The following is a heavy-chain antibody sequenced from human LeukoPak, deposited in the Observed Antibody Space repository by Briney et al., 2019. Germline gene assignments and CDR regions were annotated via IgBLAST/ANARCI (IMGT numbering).Heavy chain of an antibody. CDR1: GFTFSSYS. V-gene: IGHV3-21*04. D-gene: IGHD3-3*01. CDR3: ANTKGVVPGNFDY. CDR2: ISSSSSYI. Sequence: GGSLRLSCAASGFTFSSYSMNWVRQAPGKGLEWVSSISSSSSYIYYADSVKGRFTISRDNSKNTLYLQMNRLRAEDTAVYYCANTKGVVPGNFDYWGQGTLVTVSS. J-gene: IGHJ4*02.